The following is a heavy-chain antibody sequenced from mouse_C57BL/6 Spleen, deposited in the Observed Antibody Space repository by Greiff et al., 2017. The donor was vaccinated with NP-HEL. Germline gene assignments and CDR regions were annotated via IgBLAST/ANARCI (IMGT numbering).Heavy chain of an antibody. CDR3: ARNSPPPQLAYFDY. V-gene: IGHV2-2*01. J-gene: IGHJ2*01. D-gene: IGHD4-1*02. CDR2: IWSGGST. CDR1: GFSLTSYG. Sequence: QVQLQQSGPGLVQPSQSLSITCTVSGFSLTSYGVHWVRQSPGKGLEWLGVIWSGGSTDYNAAFISRLSISKDNSKSQVFFKMNSLHADDTAIYYCARNSPPPQLAYFDYWGQGTTLTVSS.